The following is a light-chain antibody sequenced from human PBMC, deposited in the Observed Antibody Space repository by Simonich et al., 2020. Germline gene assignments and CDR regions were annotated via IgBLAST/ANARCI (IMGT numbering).Light chain of an antibody. CDR1: QSVSSSY. CDR2: DAS. V-gene: IGKV3D-20*01. CDR3: QQYNNWPPLT. J-gene: IGKJ4*01. Sequence: EIVLTQSPGTLSLSPGERATLSCRASQSVSSSYLAWYQQKPGLAPRLLIYDASSRATAIPDRFSGSGSGTDFTLTISRLEPEDFAVYYCQQYNNWPPLTFGGGTKLEIK.